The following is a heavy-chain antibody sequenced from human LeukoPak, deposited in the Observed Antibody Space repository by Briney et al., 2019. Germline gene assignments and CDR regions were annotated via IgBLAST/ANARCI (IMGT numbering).Heavy chain of an antibody. J-gene: IGHJ4*02. CDR3: VKDRWVDH. Sequence: GGSLRLSCSASGFIISPYAMHWVRQAPGKGLEYVSSISSEGKTTYYADSVKGRFTISRDNSKNTLYLQMSSPRPEDTAVYYCVKDRWVDHWGQGTLVTVSS. CDR1: GFIISPYA. V-gene: IGHV3-64D*06. D-gene: IGHD6-13*01. CDR2: ISSEGKTT.